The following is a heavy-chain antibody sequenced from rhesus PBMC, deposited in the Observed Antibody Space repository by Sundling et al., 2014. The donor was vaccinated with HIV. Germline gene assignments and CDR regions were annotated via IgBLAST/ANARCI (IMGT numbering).Heavy chain of an antibody. V-gene: IGHV4-160*01. CDR3: ARGDSNYGFDS. CDR2: IYDNSYANRATT. J-gene: IGHJ6*01. D-gene: IGHD4-23*01. Sequence: QVHLQESGPGLVKPSETLPLTCTVSGASISNNYWSWIRQTPGKGLDWIGNIYDNSYANRATTNYNPSLKSRATISKDTSNNQFSLKLRSVTAADTAVYYCARGDSNYGFDSWGQGVVVTVSS. CDR1: GASISNNY.